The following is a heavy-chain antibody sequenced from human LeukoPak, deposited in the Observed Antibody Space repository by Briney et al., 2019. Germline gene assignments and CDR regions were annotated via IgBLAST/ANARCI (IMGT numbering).Heavy chain of an antibody. CDR3: ARDAIFGVVTYLNWFDP. D-gene: IGHD3-3*01. CDR2: INPNSGGT. Sequence: AASVKVSCKASGYTFTGYYMHWVRQAPGQGLEWMGWINPNSGGTNYAQKFQGRVTMTRDTSISTAYMELSRLRSDDTAVYYCARDAIFGVVTYLNWFDPWGQGTLVTVSS. J-gene: IGHJ5*02. V-gene: IGHV1-2*02. CDR1: GYTFTGYY.